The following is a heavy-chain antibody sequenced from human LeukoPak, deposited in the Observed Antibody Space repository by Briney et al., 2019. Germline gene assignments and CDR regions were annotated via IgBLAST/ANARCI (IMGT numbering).Heavy chain of an antibody. CDR1: GYTFTGYY. Sequence: ASVKVSCKASGYTFTGYYLHWVRQAPGQGLEWMGWISAYNGNTNYAQKLQGRVTMTTDTSTSTAYMELRSLRSDDTAVYYCARDRRYYDSSGYPGRYWGQGTLVTVSS. CDR3: ARDRRYYDSSGYPGRY. D-gene: IGHD3-22*01. CDR2: ISAYNGNT. V-gene: IGHV1-18*04. J-gene: IGHJ4*02.